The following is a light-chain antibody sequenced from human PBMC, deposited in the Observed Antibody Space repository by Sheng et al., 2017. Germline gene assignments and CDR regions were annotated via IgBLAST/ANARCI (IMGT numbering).Light chain of an antibody. CDR2: QDT. V-gene: IGLV3-25*03. J-gene: IGLJ2*01. CDR3: QSADVSGTWVI. CDR1: ALPQQF. Sequence: YGLTQPPSVSVSPGQTAIIPCSGDALPQQFVYWYQQRPGQAPLMIIYQDTGRPSGIPERFSGSASGTTATLSITGVQAEDEADYYCQSADVSGTWVIFGGGTRLTVL.